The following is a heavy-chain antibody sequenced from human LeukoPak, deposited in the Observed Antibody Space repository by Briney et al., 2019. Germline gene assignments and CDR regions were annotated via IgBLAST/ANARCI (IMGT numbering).Heavy chain of an antibody. CDR3: ASVHVPATVYQTVNWFDP. D-gene: IGHD2-2*01. J-gene: IGHJ5*02. Sequence: SETLSLTCTVSGGSISSYYWSWIRQPPGKGLEWIGNIYHSGGTYYNPSLTSRVTISVDTSKNQFSLKLTSVTAADTAVYYCASVHVPATVYQTVNWFDPWGQGTLVTVSS. CDR1: GGSISSYY. CDR2: IYHSGGT. V-gene: IGHV4-59*04.